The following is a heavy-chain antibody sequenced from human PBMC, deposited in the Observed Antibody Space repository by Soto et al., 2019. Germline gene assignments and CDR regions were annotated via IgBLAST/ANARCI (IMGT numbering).Heavy chain of an antibody. D-gene: IGHD6-19*01. CDR1: GYTFTSYY. V-gene: IGHV1-46*01. CDR2: INPSGGST. J-gene: IGHJ6*02. Sequence: GASVKVSCKASGYTFTSYYMHWVRQAPGQGLEWMGIINPSGGSTSYAQKFQGRVTMTRDTSTSTVYMELSSLRSEDTAVYYCARDHDWGSGWSLWGTDVWGQGTTVTVSS. CDR3: ARDHDWGSGWSLWGTDV.